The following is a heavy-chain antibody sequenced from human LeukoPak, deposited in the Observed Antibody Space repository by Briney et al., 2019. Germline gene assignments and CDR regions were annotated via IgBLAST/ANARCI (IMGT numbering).Heavy chain of an antibody. Sequence: GGSLRLSCAASGFTFSSYWMSWVRQAPGKGLEWVANIKQDGSEKYYVDSVKGRFTISRDNAKNPLYLQMNSLRAEDTAVYYCVSSWFGELLRWGQGTLVTVSS. CDR1: GFTFSSYW. V-gene: IGHV3-7*03. D-gene: IGHD3-10*01. CDR2: IKQDGSEK. CDR3: VSSWFGELLR. J-gene: IGHJ4*02.